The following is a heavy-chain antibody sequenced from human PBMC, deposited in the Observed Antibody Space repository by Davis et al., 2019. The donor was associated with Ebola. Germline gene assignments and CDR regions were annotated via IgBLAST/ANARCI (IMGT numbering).Heavy chain of an antibody. J-gene: IGHJ1*01. Sequence: GESLKISCAASGFTFSTNWMSWARQAPGKGLECVAHIKEDGSKEFYVDSVKGRFTISRDNAKSSLFLQMNSLRAEDTAVFYCVRGGSATAYWGQGTPVTVSS. V-gene: IGHV3-7*03. CDR1: GFTFSTNW. CDR3: VRGGSATAY. D-gene: IGHD2-15*01. CDR2: IKEDGSKE.